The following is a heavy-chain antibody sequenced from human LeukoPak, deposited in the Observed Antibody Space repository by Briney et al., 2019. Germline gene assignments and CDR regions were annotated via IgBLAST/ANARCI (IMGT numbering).Heavy chain of an antibody. J-gene: IGHJ5*02. V-gene: IGHV4-39*02. D-gene: IGHD4-17*01. Sequence: SETLSLTCTVSGGSITSSSYYWGWIRQPPGKGLEWIGSIYYSGSPYYNPSLKSRVTMSVDTPNNQFSLKLSSVTAADTAVYYCAREAGYGDYGGWFDPWGQGTLVTVSS. CDR2: IYYSGSP. CDR1: GGSITSSSYY. CDR3: AREAGYGDYGGWFDP.